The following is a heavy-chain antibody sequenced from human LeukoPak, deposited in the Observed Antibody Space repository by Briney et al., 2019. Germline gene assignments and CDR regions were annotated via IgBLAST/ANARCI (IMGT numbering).Heavy chain of an antibody. CDR3: ARAQEGIPPDWFDP. CDR1: GFTFSSNG. CDR2: IRYDGSNK. J-gene: IGHJ5*02. Sequence: GGSLRLSCTASGFTFSSNGIHWVRQAPGKGLEWVAFIRYDGSNKYYADSVKGRFTISRDNSKNTLYLQMNSLRAEDTAVYYCARAQEGIPPDWFDPWGQGTLVTVSS. V-gene: IGHV3-30*02.